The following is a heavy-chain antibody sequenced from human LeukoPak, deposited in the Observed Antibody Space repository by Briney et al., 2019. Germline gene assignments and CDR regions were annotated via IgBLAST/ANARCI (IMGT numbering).Heavy chain of an antibody. D-gene: IGHD6-13*01. CDR1: GFTFSSYS. V-gene: IGHV3-48*01. CDR2: ISSSSSTI. Sequence: PGGSLRLSCAASGFTFSSYSMNWVRQAPGKGLEWVSYISSSSSTIYYADSVKGRFTISRDNAKNSLYLQMNSLRAEDTAVYYCARELGQAAAAFDYWGQGTLVTVSS. J-gene: IGHJ4*02. CDR3: ARELGQAAAAFDY.